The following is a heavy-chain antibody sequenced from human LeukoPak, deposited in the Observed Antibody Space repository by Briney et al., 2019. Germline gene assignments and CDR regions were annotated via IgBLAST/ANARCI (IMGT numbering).Heavy chain of an antibody. CDR3: ARVGTLSYYYGMDV. D-gene: IGHD7-27*01. CDR2: IYYSGST. CDR1: GGSVSSGTYY. J-gene: IGHJ6*02. Sequence: PETLSLTCTVSGGSVSSGTYYWSWIRQPPGKGLEWIGYIYYSGSTNYNPSLKSRVTISVDTSKNQFSLKVSSVTAADTAVYYCARVGTLSYYYGMDVWGQGTTVTVSS. V-gene: IGHV4-61*01.